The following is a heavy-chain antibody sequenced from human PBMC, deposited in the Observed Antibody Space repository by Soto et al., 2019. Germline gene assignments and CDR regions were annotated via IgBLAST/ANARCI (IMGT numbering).Heavy chain of an antibody. CDR2: IDQHGSEK. V-gene: IGHV3-7*03. J-gene: IGHJ4*02. D-gene: IGHD3-16*01. Sequence: GGSLRLSCVASGFMFTSCSMSWGRQAPGKGLEWVTNIDQHGSEKKYVDSVKGRFTISRDNAKNSVSLQMNSLRAEDTAVYYCARRKYHLSINYEYLDYFPKETRDTFPS. CDR3: ARRKYHLSINYEYLDY. CDR1: GFMFTSCS.